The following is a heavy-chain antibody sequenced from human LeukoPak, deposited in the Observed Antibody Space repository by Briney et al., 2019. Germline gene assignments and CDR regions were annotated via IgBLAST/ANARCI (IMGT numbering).Heavy chain of an antibody. V-gene: IGHV1-2*04. D-gene: IGHD5-12*01. CDR3: ARDRAHSGYDYGRVDYYYYGMDV. CDR2: INPNSGGT. J-gene: IGHJ6*02. CDR1: GYTFTGYY. Sequence: ASVRVSCKASGYTFTGYYMHWVRQAPGQGLEWMGWINPNSGGTNYAQKFQGWVTMTRDTSISTAYMELSRLRSDDTAVYYCARDRAHSGYDYGRVDYYYYGMDVWGQGTTVTVSS.